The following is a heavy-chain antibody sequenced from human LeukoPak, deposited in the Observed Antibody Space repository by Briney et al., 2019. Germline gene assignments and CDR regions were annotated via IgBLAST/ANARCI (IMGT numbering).Heavy chain of an antibody. V-gene: IGHV1-2*02. J-gene: IGHJ4*02. CDR2: INPNSGGT. D-gene: IGHD1-26*01. CDR3: ARAESFRRSDVFGY. CDR1: GYTFTSYY. Sequence: GASVKVSCKASGYTFTSYYMHWVRQAPGQGLEWMGWINPNSGGTNYAQKFQGRVTMTRDTSISTAYMELSRLRSDDTAVYYCARAESFRRSDVFGYWGQGTLVTVSS.